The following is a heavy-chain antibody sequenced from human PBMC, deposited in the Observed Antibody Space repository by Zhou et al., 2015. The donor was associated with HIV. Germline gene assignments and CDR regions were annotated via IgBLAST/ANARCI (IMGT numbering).Heavy chain of an antibody. Sequence: QVHLMQSGAEVKKPGSSVKVSCKASGVTFSNYAISWVRQAPGQGLEWMGGIIPVFGTANYAPKFQGRVTITADKSTSTAYMELSSLRSEDTAVYYCARDSLYSSSPRGPEPYYYYGMDVWGQGTTVTVSS. D-gene: IGHD6-6*01. CDR2: IIPVFGTA. V-gene: IGHV1-69*06. CDR3: ARDSLYSSSPRGPEPYYYYGMDV. J-gene: IGHJ6*02. CDR1: GVTFSNYA.